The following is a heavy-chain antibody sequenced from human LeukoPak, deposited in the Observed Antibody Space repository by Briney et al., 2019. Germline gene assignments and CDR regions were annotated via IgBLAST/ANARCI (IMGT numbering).Heavy chain of an antibody. J-gene: IGHJ4*02. Sequence: PGGSLRLSCAASGFTFSSYGMHWVRQAPGKGLEWVAFIRYDGSNKYYADSVKGRFTISRDNSKNTLYLQMNSLTTEDTAVYYCATKVDRTFINDYWGQGTLVTVSP. CDR2: IRYDGSNK. D-gene: IGHD5-12*01. CDR1: GFTFSSYG. CDR3: ATKVDRTFINDY. V-gene: IGHV3-30*02.